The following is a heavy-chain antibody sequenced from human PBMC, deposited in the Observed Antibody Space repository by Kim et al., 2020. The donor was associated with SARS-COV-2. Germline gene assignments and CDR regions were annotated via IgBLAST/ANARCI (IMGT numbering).Heavy chain of an antibody. J-gene: IGHJ4*02. CDR3: TTILRYFDWLLCGDY. Sequence: GGSLRLSCAASGFTFSNAWMSWVRQAPGKGLEWVGRIKSKTDGGTTDYAAPVKGRFTISRDDSKNTLYLQMNSLKTEDTAVYYCTTILRYFDWLLCGDYWGQGTLVTVSS. CDR1: GFTFSNAW. CDR2: IKSKTDGGTT. D-gene: IGHD3-9*01. V-gene: IGHV3-15*01.